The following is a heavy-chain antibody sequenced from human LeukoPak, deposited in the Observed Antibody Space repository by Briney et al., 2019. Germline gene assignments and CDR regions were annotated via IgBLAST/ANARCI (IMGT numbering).Heavy chain of an antibody. D-gene: IGHD6-13*01. CDR1: GYTFTGYY. CDR3: ARDLEQQLVQTAGY. J-gene: IGHJ4*02. Sequence: ASVKVSCKASGYTFTGYYMHWVRQAPGQGLEWMGWINPNSGGTSYAQKFQGRVTMTRDTSISTAYMELSRLRSDDTAVYYCARDLEQQLVQTAGYWGQGTLVTVSS. CDR2: INPNSGGT. V-gene: IGHV1-2*02.